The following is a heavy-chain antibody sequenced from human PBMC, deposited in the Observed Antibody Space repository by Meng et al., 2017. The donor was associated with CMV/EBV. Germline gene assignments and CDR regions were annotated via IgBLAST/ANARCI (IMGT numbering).Heavy chain of an antibody. Sequence: GESLKISCAASGFTFSSYSMNWVRQAPGKGLEWVSSISSSSSYIYYADSVKGRFTISRDNAKNSLYLQMNSLRAEDTAVYYCAKDALGYDFWSGYYTGYYYYGMDVWGQGTTVTVSS. CDR3: AKDALGYDFWSGYYTGYYYYGMDV. V-gene: IGHV3-21*01. D-gene: IGHD3-3*01. CDR1: GFTFSSYS. CDR2: ISSSSSYI. J-gene: IGHJ6*02.